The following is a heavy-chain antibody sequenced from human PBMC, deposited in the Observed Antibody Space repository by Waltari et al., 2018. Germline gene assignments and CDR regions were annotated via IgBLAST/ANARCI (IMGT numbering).Heavy chain of an antibody. J-gene: IGHJ4*02. V-gene: IGHV4-59*01. CDR1: GGSISSYY. CDR3: ARVDFWSGYPIDY. D-gene: IGHD3-3*01. CDR2: IYYSGST. Sequence: QVQLQESGPGLVKPSETLSLTCTVSGGSISSYYWSWIRQPPGKGLEWIGYIYYSGSTNYNPSLKSRVTISVDTSKNQFSLKRSSVTAADTAVYYCARVDFWSGYPIDYWGQGTLVTVSS.